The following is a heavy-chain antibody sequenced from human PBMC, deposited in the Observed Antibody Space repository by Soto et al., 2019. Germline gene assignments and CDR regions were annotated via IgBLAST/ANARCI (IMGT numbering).Heavy chain of an antibody. CDR1: GFTFGNYA. CDR3: AKGGGAPGYPIDY. V-gene: IGHV3-30*18. Sequence: SCVGSGFTFGNYAMYWVRQTPGKGLEWVAFISYDGSKRYHADSVKGQFTISRDNPGKTVYLQLDSLRPEDTAVYYCAKGGGAPGYPIDYWGQGTLVTVSS. CDR2: ISYDGSKR. J-gene: IGHJ4*02. D-gene: IGHD3-9*01.